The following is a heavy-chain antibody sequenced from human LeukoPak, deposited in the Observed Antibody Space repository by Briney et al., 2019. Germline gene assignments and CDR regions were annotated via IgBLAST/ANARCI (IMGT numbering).Heavy chain of an antibody. CDR2: ISYDGSDK. CDR1: GFSFSNYG. CDR3: AKERYYYDSSGYFDY. J-gene: IGHJ4*02. D-gene: IGHD3-22*01. Sequence: GGTLRLSCAAAGFSFSNYGMHWVRQAPGKGLKGVALISYDGSDKYYGDSVKGRFTISRDNSRNTLYLQMNSLRAEDTAVYYCAKERYYYDSSGYFDYWGQGTLVTVSS. V-gene: IGHV3-30*18.